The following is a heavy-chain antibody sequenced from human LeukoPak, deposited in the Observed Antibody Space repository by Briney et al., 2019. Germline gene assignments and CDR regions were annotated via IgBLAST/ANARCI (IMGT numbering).Heavy chain of an antibody. Sequence: PGGSLRLSCAASGFTVSSNYMSWVRQAPGKGLEWVSVIYSGGSTYYEDSVKGRFTIYRDNSKNTLYLQMNSLRAEDTAICYCTRGDGGSSGRCRWGQGTLVTVSS. CDR3: TRGDGGSSGRCR. CDR1: GFTVSSNY. D-gene: IGHD3-22*01. CDR2: IYSGGST. J-gene: IGHJ4*02. V-gene: IGHV3-66*01.